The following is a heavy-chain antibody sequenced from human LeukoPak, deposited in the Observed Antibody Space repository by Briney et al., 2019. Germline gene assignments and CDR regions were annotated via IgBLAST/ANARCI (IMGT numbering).Heavy chain of an antibody. CDR3: ARNHNFYGSGAFDI. CDR1: GGTFSSYA. V-gene: IGHV1-69*05. CDR2: IIPIFGTA. D-gene: IGHD3-10*01. J-gene: IGHJ3*02. Sequence: SVKVSCKASGGTFSSYAISWVRQAPGQGLEWMGGIIPIFGTANYAQKFQGRVTITTDESTSTAYMELSSLRSEDTAVYYCARNHNFYGSGAFDIWGQGTMDTVSS.